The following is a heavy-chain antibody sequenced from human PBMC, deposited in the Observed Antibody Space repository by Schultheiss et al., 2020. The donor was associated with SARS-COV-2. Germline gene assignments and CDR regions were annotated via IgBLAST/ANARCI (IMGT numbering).Heavy chain of an antibody. CDR2: ISYSGRT. D-gene: IGHD6-19*01. Sequence: SETLSLTCTVSGGSVSSGSYYWSWIRQPPGKGLEWIGYISYSGRTNNNPSLKSRVTISVDTSKNQFSLKLSSVTAADTAVYYCARGRSSGWFDYWGQGTLVTVSS. CDR3: ARGRSSGWFDY. V-gene: IGHV4-61*01. CDR1: GGSVSSGSYY. J-gene: IGHJ4*02.